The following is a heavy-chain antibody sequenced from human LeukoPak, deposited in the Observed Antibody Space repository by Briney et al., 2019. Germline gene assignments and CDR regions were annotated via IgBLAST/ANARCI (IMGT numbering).Heavy chain of an antibody. Sequence: GGSLRLSCAASGFTFSSYAKSWVRQAPGKGLEWVSAISGSGGSTYYADSVKGRFTISRDNSKNTLYLQMNSLRAEDTAVYYCARARASYYYDSSGYYREGAFDYWGQGTLVTVSS. CDR1: GFTFSSYA. CDR3: ARARASYYYDSSGYYREGAFDY. CDR2: ISGSGGST. V-gene: IGHV3-23*01. J-gene: IGHJ4*02. D-gene: IGHD3-22*01.